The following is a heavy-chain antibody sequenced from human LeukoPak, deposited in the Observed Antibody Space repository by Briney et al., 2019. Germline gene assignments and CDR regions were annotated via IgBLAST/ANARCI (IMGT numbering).Heavy chain of an antibody. D-gene: IGHD6-13*01. Sequence: ASVKVSCKASGYTFTGYYMHWVRQAPGQGLEWMGIINPSGGSTSYAQKFQGRVTMTRDTSTSTVYMELSSLRSEDTAVYYCAREGSSWSSYYYYMDVWGKGTTVTISS. CDR3: AREGSSWSSYYYYMDV. V-gene: IGHV1-46*01. CDR1: GYTFTGYY. J-gene: IGHJ6*03. CDR2: INPSGGST.